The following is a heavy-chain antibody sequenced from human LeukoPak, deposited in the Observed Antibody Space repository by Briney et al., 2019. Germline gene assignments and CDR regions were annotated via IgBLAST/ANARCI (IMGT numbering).Heavy chain of an antibody. J-gene: IGHJ4*02. CDR1: GFTFSSYA. V-gene: IGHV3-23*01. CDR3: AKDYRTGYGSGSYG. D-gene: IGHD3-10*01. Sequence: AGGSLRLSCAASGFTFSSYAMSWVRQAPGKGLEWVSAISGSGGSTYYADSVKGRFTISRDNSKNTLYLQMNGLRAEDTAVYYCAKDYRTGYGSGSYGWGQGTLVTVSS. CDR2: ISGSGGST.